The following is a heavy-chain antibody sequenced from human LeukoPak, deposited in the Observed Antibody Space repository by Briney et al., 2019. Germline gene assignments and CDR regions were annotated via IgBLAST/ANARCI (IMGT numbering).Heavy chain of an antibody. CDR2: ISYDGSNK. J-gene: IGHJ3*02. Sequence: GMSLRLSCAASGFTFGSYAMHWVRQAPGKGLEWVAVISYDGSNKYYADSVKGRFTISRDNSKNTLYLQMNSLRAEDTAVYYCARASTVTAFAFDIWGQGTMVTVSS. D-gene: IGHD4-17*01. CDR1: GFTFGSYA. V-gene: IGHV3-30*04. CDR3: ARASTVTAFAFDI.